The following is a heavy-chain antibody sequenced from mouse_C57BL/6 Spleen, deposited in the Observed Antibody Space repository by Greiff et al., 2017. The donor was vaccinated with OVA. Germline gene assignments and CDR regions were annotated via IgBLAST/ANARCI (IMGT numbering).Heavy chain of an antibody. CDR1: GYSITSGYD. CDR2: ISYSGST. Sequence: EVHLVESGPGMVKPSQSLSLTCPVTGYSITSGYDWHWLRPFPGNKLEWMGYISYSGSTNYNPSLKSRISITHDTSKNHFFLKLNSVTTEDTATYYCARKGNWALDYGGQGTTLTVSS. CDR3: ARKGNWALDY. V-gene: IGHV3-1*01. J-gene: IGHJ2*01. D-gene: IGHD4-1*01.